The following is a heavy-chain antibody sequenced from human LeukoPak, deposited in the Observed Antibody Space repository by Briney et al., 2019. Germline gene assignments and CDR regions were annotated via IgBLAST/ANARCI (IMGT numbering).Heavy chain of an antibody. V-gene: IGHV1-2*02. Sequence: ASVKVSCKASGYTFTGYYVRWVRQAPGQGLEWMGWINPRSGGTNYAQKFQGRVTMTGDTSITTAYMELSRLSSDDTAAYFCAGRPDTSMVAIFDYWGQGTQVTVSS. CDR3: AGRPDTSMVAIFDY. J-gene: IGHJ4*02. CDR1: GYTFTGYY. CDR2: INPRSGGT. D-gene: IGHD5-18*01.